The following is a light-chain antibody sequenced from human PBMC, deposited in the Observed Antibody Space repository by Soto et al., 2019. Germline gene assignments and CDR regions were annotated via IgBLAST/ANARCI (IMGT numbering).Light chain of an antibody. CDR1: ENILKF. J-gene: IGKJ4*01. V-gene: IGKV1-5*01. Sequence: DIQLIQSPSSLSASVGDRVTITCRASENILKFLAWYQQRSGSAPDLLIYAASDLESAVPSRFSGSGSGTEFTLTIDNLQPNDSATYFCQHYNTQSITFGGGTKVDVK. CDR2: AAS. CDR3: QHYNTQSIT.